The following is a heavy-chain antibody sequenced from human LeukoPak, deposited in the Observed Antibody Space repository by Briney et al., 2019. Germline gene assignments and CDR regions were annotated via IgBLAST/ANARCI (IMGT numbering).Heavy chain of an antibody. CDR2: ISSSSSTI. D-gene: IGHD5-18*01. Sequence: PGGSLRLSCAASGFTFSSYSMNWVRQAPGKGLEWVSYISSSSSTIYYADSVKGRFTISRDNSKNTLYLQMNSLRAEDTAVYYCRGVDTAMVHLYYMDVWGKGTTVTVSS. CDR3: RGVDTAMVHLYYMDV. V-gene: IGHV3-48*01. J-gene: IGHJ6*03. CDR1: GFTFSSYS.